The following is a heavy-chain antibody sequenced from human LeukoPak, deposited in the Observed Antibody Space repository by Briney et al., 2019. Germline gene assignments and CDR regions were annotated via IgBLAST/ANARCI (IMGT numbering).Heavy chain of an antibody. V-gene: IGHV4-59*01. CDR3: ARGPRVTFDH. CDR2: IHYSGST. D-gene: IGHD3-10*01. CDR1: GGSISNYY. Sequence: SETLSLTCTVSGGSISNYYWSWIRQPPGKGLEWIGYIHYSGSTSYNPSLKSRVTISVDTSKNQFSLKLSSMTAADTAVYYCARGPRVTFDHWGQGTLVTVSS. J-gene: IGHJ4*02.